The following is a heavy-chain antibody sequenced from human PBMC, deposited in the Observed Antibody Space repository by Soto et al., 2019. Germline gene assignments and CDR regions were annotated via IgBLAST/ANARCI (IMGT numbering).Heavy chain of an antibody. D-gene: IGHD3-22*01. CDR3: AREGYYYDSSGYPGAY. CDR2: INPSGGST. Sequence: ASVQVSCKASGYTFTSYYMHWVRQAPGQGLEWMGIINPSGGSTSYAQKFQGRVTMTRGTSTSTVYMELSSLRSEDTAVYYCAREGYYYDSSGYPGAYWGQGTLVTVSS. J-gene: IGHJ4*02. CDR1: GYTFTSYY. V-gene: IGHV1-46*01.